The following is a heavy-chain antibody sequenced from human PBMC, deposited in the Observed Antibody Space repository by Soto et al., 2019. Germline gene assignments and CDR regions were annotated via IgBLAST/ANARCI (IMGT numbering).Heavy chain of an antibody. Sequence: QVQLQESGPGLVMPSGTLSLTCADSGASIISSDWWNWVRQPPGKGLEWIGEISHSGTTIYNPSHERRVTISVDVSKTHFSLNLTSVTAADTAVYYCARDFKAPDDAWSFYYWGQGTLVTVSS. D-gene: IGHD1-1*01. CDR3: ARDFKAPDDAWSFYY. CDR1: GASIISSDW. V-gene: IGHV4-4*02. J-gene: IGHJ4*02. CDR2: ISHSGTT.